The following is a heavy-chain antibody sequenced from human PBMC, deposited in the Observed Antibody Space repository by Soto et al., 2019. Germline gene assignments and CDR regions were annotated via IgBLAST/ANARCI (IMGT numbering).Heavy chain of an antibody. D-gene: IGHD6-19*01. CDR1: GYTFTSYG. CDR2: ISAYNGNT. V-gene: IGHV1-18*01. J-gene: IGHJ6*02. Sequence: VKVSCKASGYTFTSYGISWVRQAPGQGLEWMGWISAYNGNTNYAQKLQGRVTMTTDTSTSTAYMELRSLRSDDTAVYYCARDLAVAGTDYYYYGMDVWGQGTTVTVSS. CDR3: ARDLAVAGTDYYYYGMDV.